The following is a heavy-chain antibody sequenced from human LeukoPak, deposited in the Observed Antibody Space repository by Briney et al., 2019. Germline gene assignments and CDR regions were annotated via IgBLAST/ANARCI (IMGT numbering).Heavy chain of an antibody. D-gene: IGHD5-24*01. CDR3: ARRDDYSAYDC. CDR1: GFTFSTYI. J-gene: IGHJ4*02. CDR2: ITGNGGST. Sequence: GGSLRFSCSASGFTFSTYIMHWVRQAPGKGLETVSAITGNGGSTFYADSVKGRFTISRDNSKNTLYLQTSSLRAEDTAMYYCARRDDYSAYDCWGQGTLVTVSS. V-gene: IGHV3-64D*06.